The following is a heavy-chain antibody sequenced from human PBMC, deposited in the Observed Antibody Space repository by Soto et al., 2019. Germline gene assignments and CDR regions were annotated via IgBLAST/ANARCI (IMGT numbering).Heavy chain of an antibody. Sequence: PGGSLRLSCAASGFTYSSYWMSWVRQAPGKGLEWVASIKQDGSEKYYVDSVKGRFTISRDNAEKSLFLQMNNLRAEDTAVYYSASGSTTSWFLYFHYWGQGTQVTVSS. V-gene: IGHV3-7*01. J-gene: IGHJ4*02. D-gene: IGHD1-1*01. CDR3: ASGSTTSWFLYFHY. CDR2: IKQDGSEK. CDR1: GFTYSSYW.